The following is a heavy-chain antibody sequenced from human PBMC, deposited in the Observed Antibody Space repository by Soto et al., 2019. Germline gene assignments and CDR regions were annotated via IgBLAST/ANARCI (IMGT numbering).Heavy chain of an antibody. Sequence: SETLSLTCAVSGYSISSGYYWGWIRQPPGKGLEWIGSIYHSGSTYYNPSLKSGVTISVETSKNQFSLKLSSVTAADTAVYYGARRGEILIDDWGQGTLVTVSS. CDR3: ARRGEILIDD. J-gene: IGHJ4*02. D-gene: IGHD1-26*01. V-gene: IGHV4-38-2*01. CDR1: GYSISSGYY. CDR2: IYHSGST.